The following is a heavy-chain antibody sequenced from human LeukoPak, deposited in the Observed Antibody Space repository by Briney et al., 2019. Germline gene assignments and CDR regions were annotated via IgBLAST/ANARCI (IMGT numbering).Heavy chain of an antibody. CDR1: GGSISSYY. D-gene: IGHD6-13*01. J-gene: IGHJ6*03. CDR3: ARDRQQLVPWYYYYMDV. V-gene: IGHV4-4*07. Sequence: ETLSLTCTVSGGSISSYYWSWIRQPAGKGLEWIGRIYTSGSTKYNRSLKSRVTMSVDTSKNQFSLKLSSVTAADTAVYYCARDRQQLVPWYYYYMDVWGKGTTVTASS. CDR2: IYTSGST.